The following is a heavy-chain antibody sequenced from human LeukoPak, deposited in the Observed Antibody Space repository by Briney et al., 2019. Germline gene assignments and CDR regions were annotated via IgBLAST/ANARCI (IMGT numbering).Heavy chain of an antibody. J-gene: IGHJ5*02. CDR1: GFTFSTYR. CDR2: IKQDGSEK. D-gene: IGHD5-12*01. V-gene: IGHV3-7*03. CDR3: ARDGGYSGYENWFDP. Sequence: GSLRLSCAASGFTFSTYRMSWVRQAPGKGLEWVANIKQDGSEKHYVDSVKGRFTISRDNAKNSLYLQMSSLRAEDTAVYYCARDGGYSGYENWFDPWGQGTLVTVSS.